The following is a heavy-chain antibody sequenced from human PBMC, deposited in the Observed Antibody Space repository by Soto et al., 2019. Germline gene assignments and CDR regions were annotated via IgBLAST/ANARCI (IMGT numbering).Heavy chain of an antibody. CDR2: IYYSGST. D-gene: IGHD3-10*01. J-gene: IGHJ6*02. V-gene: IGHV4-30-4*01. CDR3: ARADHFYGSGSSGYGMDV. Sequence: PSETLSLTCTVSGGSISSGDYYWSWIRQPPGKGLEWIGYIYYSGSTYYNPSLKSRVTISVDTSKNQFSLKLSSVTAADTAVYYCARADHFYGSGSSGYGMDVWGQGTTVTVSS. CDR1: GGSISSGDYY.